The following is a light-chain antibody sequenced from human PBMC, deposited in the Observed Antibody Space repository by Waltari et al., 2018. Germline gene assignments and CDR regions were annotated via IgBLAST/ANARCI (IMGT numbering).Light chain of an antibody. Sequence: DIQLTQSPSSLSASVGDIVTITCRASQGISNYLGWYQQKPGKAPKLLIYEASSLQIGVPSRFGGSGSGTEFTLTISSLQPEDFAVYYCQQRNSYPFTFGPGTKLDIK. CDR2: EAS. CDR3: QQRNSYPFT. V-gene: IGKV1-17*01. J-gene: IGKJ3*01. CDR1: QGISNY.